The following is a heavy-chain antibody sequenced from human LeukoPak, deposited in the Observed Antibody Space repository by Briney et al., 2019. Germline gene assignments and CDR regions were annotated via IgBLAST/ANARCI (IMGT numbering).Heavy chain of an antibody. J-gene: IGHJ3*02. CDR3: ARDPHGGAVDI. CDR1: GLTFSGSW. CDR2: MNPDGSVK. V-gene: IGHV3-7*01. Sequence: GESLTLSCAASGLTFSGSWMSWVRQPPGKGLEWVADMNPDGSVKYYVDSVTGRFTISRDNAKKSLYLLMDSLRAEDTAIYYCARDPHGGAVDIWGQGTLVSVSS.